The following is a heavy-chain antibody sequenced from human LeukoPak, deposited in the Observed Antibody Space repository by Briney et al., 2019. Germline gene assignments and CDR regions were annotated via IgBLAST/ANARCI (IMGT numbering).Heavy chain of an antibody. CDR3: AREANEYGSGSYYKTGNDAFDI. J-gene: IGHJ3*02. D-gene: IGHD3-10*01. V-gene: IGHV3-74*01. Sequence: GGSLRLSCAASGFTFSSYWMHWVRRAPGKGLVWVSRINSDGSSTSYADSVKGRFTISRDNAKNTLYLQMNSLRAEDTAVYYCAREANEYGSGSYYKTGNDAFDIWGQGTMVTVSS. CDR2: INSDGSST. CDR1: GFTFSSYW.